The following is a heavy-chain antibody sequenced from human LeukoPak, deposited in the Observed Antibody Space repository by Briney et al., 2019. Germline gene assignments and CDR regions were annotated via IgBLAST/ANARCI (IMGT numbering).Heavy chain of an antibody. CDR3: ARLVRDIVVVPAAIYFDY. Sequence: SETLSLTCTVSGGSISSSSYSWGWIRQPPGKGLEWIGSIYYSGSTYHNPSLKSRVTISVDTSKNQFSLKLSSVTAADTAVYYCARLVRDIVVVPAAIYFDYWGQGTLVTVSS. J-gene: IGHJ4*02. CDR1: GGSISSSSYS. V-gene: IGHV4-39*01. D-gene: IGHD2-2*01. CDR2: IYYSGST.